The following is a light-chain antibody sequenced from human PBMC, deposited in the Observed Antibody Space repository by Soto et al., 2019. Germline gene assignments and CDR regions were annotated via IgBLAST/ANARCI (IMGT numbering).Light chain of an antibody. CDR3: CSYAGSSTFV. CDR2: AGS. V-gene: IGLV2-23*01. J-gene: IGLJ1*01. CDR1: SSDVGGYNL. Sequence: QSVLTQPASASGSPGQSVAISCTGTSSDVGGYNLVSWYQQHPGKAPKLIIYAGSKRPSGVPNRFSGSKSGNTASLTISGLRAEDEADYYCCSYAGSSTFVFGTGTKVTVL.